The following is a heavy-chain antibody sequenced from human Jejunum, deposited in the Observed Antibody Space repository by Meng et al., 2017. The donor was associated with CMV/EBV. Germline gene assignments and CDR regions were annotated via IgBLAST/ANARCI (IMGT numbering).Heavy chain of an antibody. CDR3: ARAIDYGDSNSFDS. D-gene: IGHD4-17*01. J-gene: IGHJ5*01. Sequence: SGFTFSSYSISWVRQAPGKGLEWLSYISGGSTYIYHADSVTGRFTISRDNAKNSVYLQMNSLRAEDTAVYYCARAIDYGDSNSFDSWGQGTLVTVSS. V-gene: IGHV3-21*01. CDR2: ISGGSTYI. CDR1: GFTFSSYS.